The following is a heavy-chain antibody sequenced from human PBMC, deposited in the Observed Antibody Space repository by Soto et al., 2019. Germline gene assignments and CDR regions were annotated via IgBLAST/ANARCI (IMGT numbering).Heavy chain of an antibody. Sequence: GGSLRLSCAASGLTLSSNAMSWVRQAPGKGLEWVSAISGSGGRTYYADSVKGRFTISRDNSKNTVYLRMNGLKADDSAVYYCAKVTKRAAAGRYEYYKYGMDVWGQGTTVTVSS. CDR2: ISGSGGRT. CDR1: GLTLSSNA. V-gene: IGHV3-23*01. CDR3: AKVTKRAAAGRYEYYKYGMDV. J-gene: IGHJ6*02. D-gene: IGHD6-13*01.